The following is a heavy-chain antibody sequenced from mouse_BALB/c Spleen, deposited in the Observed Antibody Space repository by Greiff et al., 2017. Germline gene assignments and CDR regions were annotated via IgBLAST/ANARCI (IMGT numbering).Heavy chain of an antibody. CDR1: GFTFSSYY. CDR2: INSNGGST. J-gene: IGHJ2*01. CDR3: ARFQYGNYIDY. D-gene: IGHD2-10*02. V-gene: IGHV5-6-2*01. Sequence: DVKLVESGGGLVKLGGSLKLSCAASGFTFSSYYMSWVRQTPEKRLELVAAINSNGGSTYYPDTVKGRFTISRDNAKNTLYLQMSSLKSEDTALYYCARFQYGNYIDYWGQGTTLTVSS.